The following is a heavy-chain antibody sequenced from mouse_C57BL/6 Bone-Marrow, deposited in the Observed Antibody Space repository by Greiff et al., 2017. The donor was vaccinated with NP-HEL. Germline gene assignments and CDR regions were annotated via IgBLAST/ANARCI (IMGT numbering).Heavy chain of an antibody. J-gene: IGHJ1*03. D-gene: IGHD2-3*01. Sequence: QVQLQQSGAELVRPGTSVKVSCKASGYAFTNYLIEWVKQRPGQGLEWIGVINPGSGGTNYNEKFQGKATLTADKSSSTAYMQLSSLTSEDSAVYFCARWLLRGFDVWGTGTTVTVSS. CDR2: INPGSGGT. V-gene: IGHV1-54*01. CDR1: GYAFTNYL. CDR3: ARWLLRGFDV.